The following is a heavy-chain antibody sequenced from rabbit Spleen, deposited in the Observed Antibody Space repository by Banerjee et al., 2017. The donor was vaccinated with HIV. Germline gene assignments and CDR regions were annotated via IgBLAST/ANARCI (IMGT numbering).Heavy chain of an antibody. CDR1: GFSFSSGYW. Sequence: QEQLEESGGDLVKPEGSLTLTCTASGFSFSSGYWMTWVRQAPGRGLEGIACIVTGSSGSTYYASWVNGRFTISKTSSTTVTLQMTSLTAADTATYFCASTAAITLGFDLWGPGTLVTVS. J-gene: IGHJ4*01. D-gene: IGHD1-1*01. CDR2: IVTGSSGST. V-gene: IGHV1S45*01. CDR3: ASTAAITLGFDL.